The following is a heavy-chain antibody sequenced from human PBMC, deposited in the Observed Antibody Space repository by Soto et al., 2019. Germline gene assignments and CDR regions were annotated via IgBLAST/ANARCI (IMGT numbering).Heavy chain of an antibody. CDR2: IYYNGST. CDR1: GDSITSSGSY. Sequence: SETLSLTCTVSGDSITSSGSYWGWIRQPPGKGLEWIGSIYYNGSTYYNPSLKSRATISVDTSKNHFSLQLSSVTAADTAVYFCARYPRLDCWGQGTLVTVSS. CDR3: ARYPRLDC. V-gene: IGHV4-39*02. J-gene: IGHJ4*02.